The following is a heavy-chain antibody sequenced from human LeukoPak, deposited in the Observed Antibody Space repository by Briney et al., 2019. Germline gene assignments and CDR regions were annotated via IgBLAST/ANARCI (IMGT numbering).Heavy chain of an antibody. Sequence: GESLKISCKGSGYSFTNYWIGWVRQLPRKGLEWMGIIYPGHSDTRYSPSFQGQVTISADKSISTAYLQWSSLKASDTAMYYCAKASGYTYYFDYWGQGTLVTVSS. D-gene: IGHD3-3*01. CDR2: IYPGHSDT. CDR1: GYSFTNYW. V-gene: IGHV5-51*01. J-gene: IGHJ4*02. CDR3: AKASGYTYYFDY.